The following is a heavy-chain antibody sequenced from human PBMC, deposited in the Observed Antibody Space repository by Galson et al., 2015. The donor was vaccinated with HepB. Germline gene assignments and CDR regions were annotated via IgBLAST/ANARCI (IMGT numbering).Heavy chain of an antibody. D-gene: IGHD1-26*01. CDR1: GFTFSSYS. CDR2: ISSSSSYI. J-gene: IGHJ6*03. V-gene: IGHV3-21*01. Sequence: SLRLSCAASGFTFSSYSMNWVRQAPGKGLEWVSSISSSSSYIYYADSVKGRFTISRDNAKNSLYLQMNSLRAEDTAVYYCARDPADSGSYWIYYYYYMDVWGKGTTVTVS. CDR3: ARDPADSGSYWIYYYYYMDV.